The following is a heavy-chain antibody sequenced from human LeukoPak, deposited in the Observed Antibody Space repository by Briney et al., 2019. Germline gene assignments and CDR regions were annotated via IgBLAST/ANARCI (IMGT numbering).Heavy chain of an antibody. V-gene: IGHV1-2*02. Sequence: ASVKVSYKASGYTFTGYYIHWVRQAPGQGLEWVGWINSNSGDTHYAQKFQGRVTMTRDTSISTGYMELSRLTSDDTALYYCARGGPSRGTGFYYFDYWGQGTPVTVSS. D-gene: IGHD5-12*01. CDR2: INSNSGDT. CDR3: ARGGPSRGTGFYYFDY. CDR1: GYTFTGYY. J-gene: IGHJ4*02.